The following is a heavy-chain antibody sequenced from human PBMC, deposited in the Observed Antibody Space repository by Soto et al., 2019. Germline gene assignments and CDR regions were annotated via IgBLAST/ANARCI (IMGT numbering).Heavy chain of an antibody. CDR3: ARDSGYSYGPIAY. D-gene: IGHD5-18*01. CDR1: GFTFSSYS. CDR2: ISSGSTI. J-gene: IGHJ4*02. Sequence: LRLSCAASGFTFSSYSMNWVRQAPGKGLEWVSYISSGSTIYYADSVKGRFTISRDNAKNSLYLQMNSLRDEDTAVYYCARDSGYSYGPIAYWAQRSLVTGSS. V-gene: IGHV3-48*02.